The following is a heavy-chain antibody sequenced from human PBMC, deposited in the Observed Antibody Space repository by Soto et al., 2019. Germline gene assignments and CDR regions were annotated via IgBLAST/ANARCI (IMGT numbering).Heavy chain of an antibody. CDR3: ASPKIAFYNWFDP. V-gene: IGHV4-39*01. D-gene: IGHD3-3*02. J-gene: IGHJ5*02. CDR2: IYYSGST. Sequence: QLQLQESGPGLVKPSETLSLTCTVSGGSISSSSYYWGWIRQPPGKGLEWIGSIYYSGSTYYNPSLKIRVTISVATSKNQFSLKLSSVTAADTAVYYCASPKIAFYNWFDPWGQGTLVTVSS. CDR1: GGSISSSSYY.